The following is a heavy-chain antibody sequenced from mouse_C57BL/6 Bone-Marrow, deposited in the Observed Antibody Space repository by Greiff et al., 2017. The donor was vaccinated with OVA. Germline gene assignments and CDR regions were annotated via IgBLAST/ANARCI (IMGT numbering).Heavy chain of an antibody. CDR2: IRSKSNNYAT. V-gene: IGHV10-1*01. J-gene: IGHJ3*01. CDR1: GFSFNTYA. CDR3: VRQELRFAY. Sequence: EVKLVESGGGLVQPKGSLKLSCAASGFSFNTYAMNWVRQAPGKGLEWVARIRSKSNNYATYYADSVKDRFTISRDDSESMLYLQMNNLKTEDTAMYYCVRQELRFAYWGQGTLVTVSA. D-gene: IGHD1-1*01.